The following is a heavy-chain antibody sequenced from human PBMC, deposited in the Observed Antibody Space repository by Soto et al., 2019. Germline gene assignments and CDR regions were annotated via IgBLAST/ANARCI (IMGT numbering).Heavy chain of an antibody. D-gene: IGHD3-22*01. V-gene: IGHV4-31*03. CDR2: IYYSGST. J-gene: IGHJ5*02. CDR1: VGSISSGGYY. CDR3: ARGVYYYDSSGYYNRWFAP. Sequence: QVQLQESGPGLVKPSQTLSLTCTVSVGSISSGGYYWSWIRQHPGKGLEWIGYIYYSGSTYYNPSLKTRVTISVDTSKNQFSLKLSSVTAADTAVYYCARGVYYYDSSGYYNRWFAPWGQGTLVTVSS.